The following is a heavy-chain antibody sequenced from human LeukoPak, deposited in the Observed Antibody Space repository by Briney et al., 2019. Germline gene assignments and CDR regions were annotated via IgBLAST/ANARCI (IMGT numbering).Heavy chain of an antibody. Sequence: SETLSLTCAVSGYSISSGYYWGWVRQPPGKGLEWIGSIYRSGSTYYNPSLKSRVTISVDTSKNQFSLKLSSVTAAGTAVYYCARQSSGGFDPWGQGTLVTVSS. CDR3: ARQSSGGFDP. J-gene: IGHJ5*02. CDR2: IYRSGST. CDR1: GYSISSGYY. D-gene: IGHD3-10*01. V-gene: IGHV4-38-2*01.